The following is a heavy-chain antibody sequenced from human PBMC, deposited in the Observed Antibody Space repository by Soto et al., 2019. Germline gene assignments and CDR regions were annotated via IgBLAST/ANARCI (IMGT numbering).Heavy chain of an antibody. CDR3: AAPNRYNWNLAYYYYGMDV. D-gene: IGHD1-20*01. V-gene: IGHV1-58*01. CDR2: IVVGSGNT. Sequence: GASVKVSCKXSGFTFTSSAVQWVRQARGQRLEWIGWIVVGSGNTNYAQKFQERVTITRDMSTSTAYMELSSLRSEDTAVYYCAAPNRYNWNLAYYYYGMDVWGQGTTVTVSS. CDR1: GFTFTSSA. J-gene: IGHJ6*02.